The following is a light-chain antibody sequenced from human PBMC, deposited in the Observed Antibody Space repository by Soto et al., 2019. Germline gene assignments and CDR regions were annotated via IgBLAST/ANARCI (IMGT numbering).Light chain of an antibody. CDR2: DDS. Sequence: SYELTQPPSVSVAPGQTARITCGGNNIGSKSVNWYQQQPGQAPVLVVYDDSDRPSGIPERFSGSNSGNTATLTISRVEAGDEADYYCQVWDSSSDRVFGGGTKVTVL. CDR1: NIGSKS. J-gene: IGLJ3*02. V-gene: IGLV3-21*02. CDR3: QVWDSSSDRV.